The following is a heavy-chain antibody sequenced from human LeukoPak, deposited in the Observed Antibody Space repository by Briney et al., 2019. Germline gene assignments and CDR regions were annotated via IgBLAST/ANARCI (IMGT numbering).Heavy chain of an antibody. J-gene: IGHJ3*02. CDR2: ISWNSGSI. V-gene: IGHV3-9*01. CDR1: GFTFDDYA. Sequence: GGSLRLSCAASGFTFDDYAMHWVRHAPGKGLEWVSGISWNSGSIGYADSVKGRFTISRDNAKNSLYLQMNSLRAEDTALYYCATITTLLRSVALHGAFDIWGQGTMVTVSS. D-gene: IGHD6-19*01. CDR3: ATITTLLRSVALHGAFDI.